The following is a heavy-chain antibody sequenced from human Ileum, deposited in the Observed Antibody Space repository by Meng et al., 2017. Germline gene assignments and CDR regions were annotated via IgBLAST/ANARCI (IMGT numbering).Heavy chain of an antibody. CDR2: IHHSGRT. D-gene: IGHD1-26*01. V-gene: IGHV4-34*01. J-gene: IGHJ4*02. CDR1: GGSLNDYY. Sequence: LIRWGAGLLKPSETLPLTCVVFGGSLNDYYWSWVRQSTGKGLEWIGQIHHSGRTNYKSSLERRVTISVDTSKSQFSLKLTSVTAADTAMYYCVRGPARETHDFDYWGQGALVTVSS. CDR3: VRGPARETHDFDY.